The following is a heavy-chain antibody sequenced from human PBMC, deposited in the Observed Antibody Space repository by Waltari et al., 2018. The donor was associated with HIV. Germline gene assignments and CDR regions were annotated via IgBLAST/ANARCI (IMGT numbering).Heavy chain of an antibody. CDR3: ASIAYCGGDCYPRGMDV. D-gene: IGHD2-21*02. V-gene: IGHV3-66*01. CDR2: IYGGGST. J-gene: IGHJ6*02. Sequence: EVQLVESGGGLVQPGGSLRLSCAASGFTVSSNYMSWVRQAPGKGLEGGLVIYGGGSTYYADSVKGRFTNSRDNSKNTLYLQMNSLRAEDTAVYYCASIAYCGGDCYPRGMDVWGQGTTVTVSS. CDR1: GFTVSSNY.